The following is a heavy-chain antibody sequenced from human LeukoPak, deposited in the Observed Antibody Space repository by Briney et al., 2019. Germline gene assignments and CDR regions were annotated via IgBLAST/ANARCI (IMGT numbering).Heavy chain of an antibody. CDR1: GFIVSSDY. V-gene: IGHV3-53*01. J-gene: IGHJ5*02. CDR3: ARHDWFDP. Sequence: GGSLRLSCAVSGFIVSSDYMSWVRQAPGKGLEWVSTIYSGGSTYYADSVKGRFTISRDNSKNTLYLQMNSLRAEDTAVYYWARHDWFDPWARGTLVTVSS. CDR2: IYSGGST.